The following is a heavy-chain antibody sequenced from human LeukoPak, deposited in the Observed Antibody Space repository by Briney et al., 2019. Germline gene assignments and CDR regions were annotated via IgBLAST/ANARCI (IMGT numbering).Heavy chain of an antibody. J-gene: IGHJ4*02. CDR1: GFTFSSYS. V-gene: IGHV3-21*01. D-gene: IGHD2-15*01. Sequence: GGSLRLSCAASGFTFSSYSMNWVRQAPGKGLEWVSSISSSSSYIYYADSVKGRFTISRDNAKNSLYLQMNSLRAEDTAVYYCASHSIGYCSGGSCYSFWGQGTLVTVPS. CDR3: ASHSIGYCSGGSCYSF. CDR2: ISSSSSYI.